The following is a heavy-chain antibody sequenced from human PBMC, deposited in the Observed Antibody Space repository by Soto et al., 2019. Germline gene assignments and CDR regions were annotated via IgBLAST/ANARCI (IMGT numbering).Heavy chain of an antibody. CDR2: IYYSGST. CDR3: ARTWGSYRDFAY. V-gene: IGHV4-30-4*01. J-gene: IGHJ4*02. D-gene: IGHD3-16*02. CDR1: GGSISSGDYY. Sequence: QVQLQESGPGLVKPSQTLSLTCTVSGGSISSGDYYWSWIRQPPGKGLEWIGYIYYSGSTYYNPALKSRVTISVDTSKNQCSLKLSSVTAADTAVYYCARTWGSYRDFAYWGQGTLVTVSS.